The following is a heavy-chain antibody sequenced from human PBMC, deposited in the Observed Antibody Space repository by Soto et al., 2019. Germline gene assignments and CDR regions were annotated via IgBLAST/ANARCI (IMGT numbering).Heavy chain of an antibody. CDR1: GYTFTSYY. CDR2: INPSGGST. J-gene: IGHJ5*02. Sequence: ASVKVSCKASGYTFTSYYMHWVRQAPGQGLEWMGIINPSGGSTSYAQRFQGRVTMTRDMSTSTVYMELSSLRSEDTAVYYCARGGYCSRTSCPGFEPWGQATLVSVSS. V-gene: IGHV1-46*01. CDR3: ARGGYCSRTSCPGFEP. D-gene: IGHD2-2*01.